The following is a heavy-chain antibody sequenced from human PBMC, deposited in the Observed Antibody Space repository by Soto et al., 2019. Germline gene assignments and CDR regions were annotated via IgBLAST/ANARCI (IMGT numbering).Heavy chain of an antibody. CDR1: GFTFSSYW. D-gene: IGHD6-13*01. Sequence: GGSLRLSCAASGFTFSSYWMHWVRQAPGKGLVWVSRINSDGSSTSYADSVKGRFTISRDNAKNTLYLQMNSLRAEDTAVYYCARVQYSSSWYAHAFDIWGQGTMVTVSS. CDR3: ARVQYSSSWYAHAFDI. J-gene: IGHJ3*02. V-gene: IGHV3-74*01. CDR2: INSDGSST.